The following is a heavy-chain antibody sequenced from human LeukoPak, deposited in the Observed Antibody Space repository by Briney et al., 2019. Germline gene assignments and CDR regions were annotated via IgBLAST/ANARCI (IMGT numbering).Heavy chain of an antibody. V-gene: IGHV4-4*07. Sequence: SETLSLTCTVSGGSISSYYWSWIRQPAGKGLEWIGRIYTSGSTNYNPSLKSRVTMSVDTSKNQSSLKLSSVTAADTAVYYCARDHHRRDGYNSDYYYYYMDVWGKGTTVTVSS. CDR1: GGSISSYY. J-gene: IGHJ6*03. CDR2: IYTSGST. CDR3: ARDHHRRDGYNSDYYYYYMDV. D-gene: IGHD5-24*01.